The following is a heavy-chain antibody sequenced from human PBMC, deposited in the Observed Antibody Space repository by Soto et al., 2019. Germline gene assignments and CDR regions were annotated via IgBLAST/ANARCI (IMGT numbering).Heavy chain of an antibody. Sequence: GGSLRLSCAASAFTFSTYAMSWVRQAPGKGLEWVSGLSGSGASTYYADSVKGRFTISRDNSKNPLYLQMSSLRAEDTAIYYCAKGSIVVLPTATYDSWGQGTLVTVSS. CDR1: AFTFSTYA. CDR2: LSGSGAST. D-gene: IGHD2-2*01. CDR3: AKGSIVVLPTATYDS. V-gene: IGHV3-23*01. J-gene: IGHJ4*02.